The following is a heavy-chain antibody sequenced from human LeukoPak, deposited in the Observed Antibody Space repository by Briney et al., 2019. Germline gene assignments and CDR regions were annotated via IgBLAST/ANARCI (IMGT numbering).Heavy chain of an antibody. Sequence: GGSLRLSCAGSGIIYHTYWMSWVRQAPGKGLEWVANIKQDGSEKYYVDSVKGRFTISRDNAKNSLYLQMNSLRAEDTAVYYCARDQFRYFDWPDAFDIWGQGTMVTVSS. CDR3: ARDQFRYFDWPDAFDI. D-gene: IGHD3-9*01. J-gene: IGHJ3*02. CDR2: IKQDGSEK. V-gene: IGHV3-7*01. CDR1: GIIYHTYW.